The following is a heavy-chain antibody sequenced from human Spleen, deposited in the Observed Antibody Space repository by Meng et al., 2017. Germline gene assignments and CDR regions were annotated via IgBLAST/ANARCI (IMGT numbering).Heavy chain of an antibody. D-gene: IGHD4/OR15-4a*01. J-gene: IGHJ4*02. V-gene: IGHV3-21*01. CDR2: ISSSASYI. CDR3: TRPGHPEFYGALPRFFDS. Sequence: GESLKISCATSGFNFTNYNMNWVRQAPGKGLEWVSSISSSASYIYYTDSVKGRFTISRDNAMNSLYLQMNSLRAEDTAVYYCTRPGHPEFYGALPRFFDSWGQGALVTVSS. CDR1: GFNFTNYN.